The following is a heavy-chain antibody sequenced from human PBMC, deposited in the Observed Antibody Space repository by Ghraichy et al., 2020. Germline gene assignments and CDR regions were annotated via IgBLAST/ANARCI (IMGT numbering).Heavy chain of an antibody. V-gene: IGHV3-43D*03. J-gene: IGHJ4*02. CDR1: GFTFDDYA. CDR2: ISWDGGST. Sequence: GGSLRLSCAASGFTFDDYAMHWVRQAPGKGLEWVSLISWDGGSTYYADSVKGRFTISRDNSKNSLYLQMNSLRAEDTALYYCAKDTGEGSGSGSYWIDYWGQGTLVTVSS. CDR3: AKDTGEGSGSGSYWIDY. D-gene: IGHD3-10*01.